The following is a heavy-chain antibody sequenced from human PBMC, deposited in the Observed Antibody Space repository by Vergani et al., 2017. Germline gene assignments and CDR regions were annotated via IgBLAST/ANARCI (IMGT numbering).Heavy chain of an antibody. CDR2: INHSGST. V-gene: IGHV4-34*01. J-gene: IGHJ4*02. CDR3: ATRYCSGGSCYPSLNY. D-gene: IGHD2-15*01. Sequence: QVQLPQWGAGLLKPSETLSLTCAVYGGSFSGYYWSWIRQPPGKGLEWIGEINHSGSTNYNPSLKSRVTISVDTSKNQFSLKLSSVTAADTAVYYCATRYCSGGSCYPSLNYWGQGTLVTVSS. CDR1: GGSFSGYY.